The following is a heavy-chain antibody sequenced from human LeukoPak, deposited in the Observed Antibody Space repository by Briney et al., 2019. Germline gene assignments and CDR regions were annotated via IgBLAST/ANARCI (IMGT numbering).Heavy chain of an antibody. CDR3: ARDSILYFDAFDF. V-gene: IGHV4-59*01. CDR2: IYDSGST. J-gene: IGHJ3*01. CDR1: GGSINSYY. D-gene: IGHD2-15*01. Sequence: SETLSLTCTVSGGSINSYYWSWIRQPPGKGLEWIGYIYDSGSTNYNPSLESRVTISVDKSKNQFSLKLNSVTAADTAVYYCARDSILYFDAFDFWGQGTVVTVSS.